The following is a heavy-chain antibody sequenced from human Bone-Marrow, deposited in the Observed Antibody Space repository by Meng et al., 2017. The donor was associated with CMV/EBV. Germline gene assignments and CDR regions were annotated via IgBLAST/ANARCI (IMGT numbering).Heavy chain of an antibody. Sequence: ASVKVSCKASGYTFTGYYMHWVRQAPGQGLEWMGWINPNSGATKYAQKFQGRVTMTRDTSISTAYMELSRLRSDDTAVYYCARYLPFGSSPPKNAFDIWGQGTMVSVSS. CDR2: INPNSGAT. V-gene: IGHV1-2*02. CDR3: ARYLPFGSSPPKNAFDI. J-gene: IGHJ3*02. D-gene: IGHD3-10*01. CDR1: GYTFTGYY.